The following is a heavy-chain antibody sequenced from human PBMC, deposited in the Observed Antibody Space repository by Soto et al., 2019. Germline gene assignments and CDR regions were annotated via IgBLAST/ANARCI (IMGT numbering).Heavy chain of an antibody. CDR2: ISYDGSNK. Sequence: QVQLVEGGGVVQPGRSLRLSCAASGFTFSSYGMHWVRQAPGKGMEWVAVISYDGSNKYYADSVKGRFTISRDNSKNTLYVQMNSLRAEDTAVYYCAKDRDIVVVVAALQHWGQGTLVTVSS. V-gene: IGHV3-30*18. CDR3: AKDRDIVVVVAALQH. CDR1: GFTFSSYG. J-gene: IGHJ1*01. D-gene: IGHD2-15*01.